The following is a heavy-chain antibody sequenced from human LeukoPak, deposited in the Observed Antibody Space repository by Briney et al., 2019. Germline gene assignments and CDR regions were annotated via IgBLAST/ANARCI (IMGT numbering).Heavy chain of an antibody. J-gene: IGHJ4*02. CDR2: IYYSGST. Sequence: SETLSLTCTVSGGSISSSSYYWSWIRQPPGKGLEWIGYIYYSGSTNYNPSLKSRVTISVDTSKNQFSLKLSSVTAADTAVYYCASGNPYYDSSGYYDYWGQGTLVTVSS. V-gene: IGHV4-61*01. D-gene: IGHD3-22*01. CDR1: GGSISSSSYY. CDR3: ASGNPYYDSSGYYDY.